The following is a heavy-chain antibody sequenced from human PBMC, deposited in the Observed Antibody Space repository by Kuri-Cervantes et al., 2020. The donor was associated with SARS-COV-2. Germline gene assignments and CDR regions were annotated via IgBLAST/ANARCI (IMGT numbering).Heavy chain of an antibody. D-gene: IGHD1-14*01. CDR1: GFTFSSYA. CDR2: ISGSGGST. CDR3: AKGRIHHSDAFDI. V-gene: IGHV3-23*01. J-gene: IGHJ3*02. Sequence: GGSLRLSCAASGFTFSSYAMSWGRQAPGKGLEWVSAISGSGGSTYYADSVKCRFTISRDNSKNTLYLQMNSLRAENTAVYYCAKGRIHHSDAFDIWGQGTMVTVSS.